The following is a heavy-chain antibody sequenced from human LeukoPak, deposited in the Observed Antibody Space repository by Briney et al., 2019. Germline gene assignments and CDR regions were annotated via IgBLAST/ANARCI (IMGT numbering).Heavy chain of an antibody. CDR3: AKSPGPYYYYGMDV. V-gene: IGHV3-30*18. J-gene: IGHJ6*02. D-gene: IGHD3-10*01. CDR1: GFTFSSYG. Sequence: PGGSLRLSCAASGFTFSSYGMHWVRQAPGKGLEWVAVISYDGSNKYYADSVKGRFTISRDNAKNTLYLQMNSLRAEDTAVHYCAKSPGPYYYYGMDVWGQGTTVTVSS. CDR2: ISYDGSNK.